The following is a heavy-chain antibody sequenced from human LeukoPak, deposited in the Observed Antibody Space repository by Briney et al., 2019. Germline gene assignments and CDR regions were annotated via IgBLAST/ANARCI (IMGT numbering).Heavy chain of an antibody. V-gene: IGHV3-9*01. D-gene: IGHD6-19*01. Sequence: PGGSLRLSCAASGCTFDDYAMHWVRQAPGKGLEWVSGISWNSGSIGYADSVKGRFTISRDNAKNSLYLQMNSLRAEDTALYYCAKEEIAVAGPRHFDYWGQGTLVTVSS. CDR2: ISWNSGSI. CDR3: AKEEIAVAGPRHFDY. J-gene: IGHJ4*02. CDR1: GCTFDDYA.